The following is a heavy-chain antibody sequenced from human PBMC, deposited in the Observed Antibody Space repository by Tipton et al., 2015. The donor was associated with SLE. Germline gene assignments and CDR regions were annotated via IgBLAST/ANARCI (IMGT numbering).Heavy chain of an antibody. CDR1: GFTFSTYP. D-gene: IGHD6-13*01. CDR3: ATNIEPGYRSSWSYYYYYGMDV. Sequence: SLRLSCAASGFTFSTYPMSWVRQAPGKGLEWVSAISGSGGSTYYADSVKGRFTISRDNSKNTLYLQMNSLRAEDTAVYYCATNIEPGYRSSWSYYYYYGMDVWGQGTTVTVSS. CDR2: ISGSGGST. V-gene: IGHV3-23*01. J-gene: IGHJ6*02.